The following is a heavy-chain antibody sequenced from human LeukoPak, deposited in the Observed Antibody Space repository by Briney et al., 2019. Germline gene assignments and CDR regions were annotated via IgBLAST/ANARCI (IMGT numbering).Heavy chain of an antibody. V-gene: IGHV4-34*01. D-gene: IGHD6-13*01. CDR3: ARVSSSSPDLDY. Sequence: SETLSLTCAVYGGSFSGYYWSWIRQPPGKGLEWIGEINHSGSTNYNPSLKSRVTISVDTSKNQFSLKLSSVTAAGTAVYYCARVSSSSPDLDYWGQGTLVTVFS. J-gene: IGHJ4*02. CDR1: GGSFSGYY. CDR2: INHSGST.